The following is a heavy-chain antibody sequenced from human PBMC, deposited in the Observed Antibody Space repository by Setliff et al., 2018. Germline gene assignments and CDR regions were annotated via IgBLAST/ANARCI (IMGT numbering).Heavy chain of an antibody. CDR3: ARDLYSSSSGGFYHYYYYMDV. D-gene: IGHD6-6*01. J-gene: IGHJ6*03. V-gene: IGHV4-39*07. CDR2: IYYSGST. CDR1: GGSISSSSYY. Sequence: ASETLSLTCTVSGGSISSSSYYWGWIRQPPGKGLEWIGSIYYSGSTYYNPSPKSRVTISVDTSKNQFSLKLRSVTAADTAVYYCARDLYSSSSGGFYHYYYYMDVWGKGTTVTVSS.